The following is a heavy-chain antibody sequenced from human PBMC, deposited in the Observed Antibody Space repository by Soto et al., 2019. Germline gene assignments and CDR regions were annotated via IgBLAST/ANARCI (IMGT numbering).Heavy chain of an antibody. Sequence: EVQLVESGGGLVKPGGSLRLSCAASGFTFSSYSMNWVRQAPGKGLEWVSSITGSSSYIYYADSVKGRFTISRDNDKNSLCLQMNSLRAEDTAVYYCGIDVYYYDSSAYWAYWGQGTLVTVSS. CDR3: GIDVYYYDSSAYWAY. CDR1: GFTFSSYS. J-gene: IGHJ4*02. D-gene: IGHD3-22*01. CDR2: ITGSSSYI. V-gene: IGHV3-21*02.